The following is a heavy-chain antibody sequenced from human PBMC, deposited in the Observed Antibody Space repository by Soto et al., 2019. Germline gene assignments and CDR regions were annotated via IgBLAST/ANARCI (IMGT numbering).Heavy chain of an antibody. CDR2: IYWDDDK. J-gene: IGHJ2*01. CDR1: GFSLGTYGVG. D-gene: IGHD1-26*01. V-gene: IGHV2-5*02. CDR3: AHRGGGIVDWYFDL. Sequence: QITLNESGPTLVKPTQTLTLTCTFSGFSLGTYGVGVGWIRQPPGKALEWLALIYWDDDKRYSPSLKSRLTLTKDTSNRQVFLTLTNMDPVDTATYYCAHRGGGIVDWYFDLWGRGTPVIVSS.